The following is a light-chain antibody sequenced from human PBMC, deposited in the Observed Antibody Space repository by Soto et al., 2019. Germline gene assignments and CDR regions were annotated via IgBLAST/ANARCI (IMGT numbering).Light chain of an antibody. CDR1: SSNIGSNT. Sequence: QSVLTQPPSASGTPGQRVTIPCSGSSSNIGSNTVEWYQQLPGAAPKLLIYINDQRPSGVPDRFSGSRSGASASLGINGLQSDDEADYYCAAWDDRLNAVIFGGGTKLTVL. CDR3: AAWDDRLNAVI. J-gene: IGLJ2*01. CDR2: IND. V-gene: IGLV1-44*01.